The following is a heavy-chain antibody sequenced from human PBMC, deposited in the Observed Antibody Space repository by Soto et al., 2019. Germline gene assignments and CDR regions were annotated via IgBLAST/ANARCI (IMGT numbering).Heavy chain of an antibody. CDR1: GFTFSSYA. CDR3: ARDRIAVAGTCGY. CDR2: ISDNGGST. D-gene: IGHD6-19*01. J-gene: IGHJ4*02. Sequence: EVQLLESGGGLVQPGGSLRLSCAASGFTFSSYAMNWVRQAPGKGLEWVSGISDNGGSTNYVDSVKGRFTISRDNSRNTRYLQMNSLRAEDTAIFYCARDRIAVAGTCGYWGRGTLVTVSS. V-gene: IGHV3-23*01.